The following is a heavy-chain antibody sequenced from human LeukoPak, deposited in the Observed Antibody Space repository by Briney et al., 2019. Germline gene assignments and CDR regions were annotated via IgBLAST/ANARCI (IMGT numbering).Heavy chain of an antibody. D-gene: IGHD6-19*01. CDR1: GFTFSSYS. CDR2: ISSGSSYI. Sequence: GGSLRLSCAASGFTFSSYSMNWVRQAPGKGLEWVSSISSGSSYIYYADSVKGRFTISRDNAKNSLYLQMNSLRAEDTAVYYCARGRKNIAVAPPYYYGMDVWGQGTTVTVSS. CDR3: ARGRKNIAVAPPYYYGMDV. V-gene: IGHV3-21*01. J-gene: IGHJ6*02.